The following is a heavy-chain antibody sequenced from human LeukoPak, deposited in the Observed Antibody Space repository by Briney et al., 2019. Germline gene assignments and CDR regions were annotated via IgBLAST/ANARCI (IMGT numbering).Heavy chain of an antibody. V-gene: IGHV4-39*01. CDR1: GGSISDSNDY. J-gene: IGHJ5*02. D-gene: IGHD6-25*01. Sequence: PSETLSLTCTVSGGSISDSNDYWGWIRQPPGRGLEWIGNIYYRGNTYYSPSLKSRVTVSVDTSKNQFSLKLSSVTAADTAIYYCARRSTIAAAKIDPWGQGSLVTVSS. CDR2: IYYRGNT. CDR3: ARRSTIAAAKIDP.